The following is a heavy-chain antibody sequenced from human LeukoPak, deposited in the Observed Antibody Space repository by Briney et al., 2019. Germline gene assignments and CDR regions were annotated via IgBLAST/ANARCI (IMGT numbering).Heavy chain of an antibody. CDR2: ISYDGSNK. CDR3: AREWGDIVVVPAAMPNY. J-gene: IGHJ4*02. Sequence: GGSLRLSCAASGFTFSSYAMHWVRQAPGKGLEWVAVISYDGSNKYYADSVKGRFTISRDNSKNTLYPQMNSLRAEDTAVYYCAREWGDIVVVPAAMPNYWGQGTLVTVSS. CDR1: GFTFSSYA. D-gene: IGHD2-2*01. V-gene: IGHV3-30-3*01.